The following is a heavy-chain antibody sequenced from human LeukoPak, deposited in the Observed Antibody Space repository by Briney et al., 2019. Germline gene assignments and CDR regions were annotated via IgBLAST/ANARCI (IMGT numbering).Heavy chain of an antibody. CDR1: GFTFSSYW. V-gene: IGHV3-74*01. D-gene: IGHD4-11*01. J-gene: IGHJ4*02. CDR2: INSDGSST. CDR3: ARVGSTVTIPSGTPPND. Sequence: PGGSLRLSCAASGFTFSSYWMHWVRQAPGKGLVWVSRINSDGSSTSYADSVKGRFTISRDNAKNTLYLQMNSLRAEDTAVYCCARVGSTVTIPSGTPPNDWGQGTLVTVSS.